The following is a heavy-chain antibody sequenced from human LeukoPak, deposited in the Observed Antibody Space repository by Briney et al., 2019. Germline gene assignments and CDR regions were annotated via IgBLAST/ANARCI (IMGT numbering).Heavy chain of an antibody. Sequence: SETLSLTCTVSGYSISRGYYWGWIRQPPGRGLEWIGSVYPSGSAYYSPSLQSRVTISVDISQNQFSLKLSSVTAADTAVYYCASLYDSSGFTSGYWGQGTPVTVSS. D-gene: IGHD3-22*01. CDR2: VYPSGSA. J-gene: IGHJ4*02. CDR1: GYSISRGYY. CDR3: ASLYDSSGFTSGY. V-gene: IGHV4-38-2*02.